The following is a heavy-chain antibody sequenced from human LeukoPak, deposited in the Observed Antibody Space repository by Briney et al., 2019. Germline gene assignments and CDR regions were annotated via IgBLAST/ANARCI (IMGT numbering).Heavy chain of an antibody. Sequence: GGSLRLSCAASGFTFSSYAMHWVRQAPGKGLEYVSAISSNGGSTYYANSVKGRFTISRDNSKNTLYLQMNSLRAEDTAVYYCATPYYYGSGSYWPFDYWGQGTLVTVSS. CDR3: ATPYYYGSGSYWPFDY. V-gene: IGHV3-64*01. CDR1: GFTFSSYA. CDR2: ISSNGGST. D-gene: IGHD3-10*01. J-gene: IGHJ4*02.